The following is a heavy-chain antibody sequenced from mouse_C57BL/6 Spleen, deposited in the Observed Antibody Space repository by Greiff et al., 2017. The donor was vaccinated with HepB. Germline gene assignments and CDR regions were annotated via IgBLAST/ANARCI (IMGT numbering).Heavy chain of an antibody. CDR1: GYTFTSYW. CDR3: ARSGYLLQYYYAIDY. CDR2: IHPNSGST. Sequence: QVQLQQPGAELVKPGASVKLSCKASGYTFTSYWMHWVKQRPGQGLEWIGMIHPNSGSTNYNEKFKSKATLTVDKSSSTAYMQLSSLTSEDSAVYYCARSGYLLQYYYAIDYWGQGTSVTVSS. D-gene: IGHD5-1*01. J-gene: IGHJ4*01. V-gene: IGHV1-64*01.